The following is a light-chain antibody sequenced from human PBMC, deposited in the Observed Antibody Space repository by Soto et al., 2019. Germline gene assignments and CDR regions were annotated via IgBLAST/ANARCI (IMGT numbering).Light chain of an antibody. CDR2: DAS. Sequence: DIQMTQSPSTLSASVGDRVTITCRASQSISTRLAWYQQKPGKAPKLLIYDASSLERGVPSRFSGSGSGTEFTLTISSLQPADFATYFCQQYDTYRTFGQGTKVDIK. CDR3: QQYDTYRT. J-gene: IGKJ1*01. V-gene: IGKV1-5*01. CDR1: QSISTR.